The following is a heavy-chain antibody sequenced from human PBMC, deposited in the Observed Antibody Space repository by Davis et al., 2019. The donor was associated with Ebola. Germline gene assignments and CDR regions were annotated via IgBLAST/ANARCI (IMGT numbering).Heavy chain of an antibody. D-gene: IGHD4-11*01. J-gene: IGHJ4*02. CDR2: TSYDGSNK. CDR3: ARDSDDYSFDY. V-gene: IGHV3-30-3*01. Sequence: GESLKISCAASGFTFSSYAMHWVRQAPGKGLEWVAVTSYDGSNKYYTDSVKGRFTISRDNSKNTLYLQMNSLRPEDTAVYYCARDSDDYSFDYWGQGTLVTVSS. CDR1: GFTFSSYA.